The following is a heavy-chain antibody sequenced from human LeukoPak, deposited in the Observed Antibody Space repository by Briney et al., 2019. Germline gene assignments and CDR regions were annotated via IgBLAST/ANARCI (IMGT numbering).Heavy chain of an antibody. V-gene: IGHV7-4-1*02. CDR1: GYTFTSYA. Sequence: GASVKVSCKASGYTFTSYAMNWVRQAPGQGLEWMGWINTNTGNPTYAQGFTGRFVFSLDTSVSTAYLQISSLKAEDTAVYYCARGVKQWLGLSWNYYYYMDVWGKGTTVTVSS. CDR3: ARGVKQWLGLSWNYYYYMDV. CDR2: INTNTGNP. J-gene: IGHJ6*03. D-gene: IGHD6-19*01.